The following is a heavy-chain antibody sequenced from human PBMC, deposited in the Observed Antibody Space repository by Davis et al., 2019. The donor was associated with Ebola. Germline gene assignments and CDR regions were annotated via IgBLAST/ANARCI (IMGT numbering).Heavy chain of an antibody. CDR1: GYTFTSYG. D-gene: IGHD3-10*01. CDR2: ISAYNGNT. J-gene: IGHJ5*02. V-gene: IGHV1-18*01. Sequence: AASVKVSCKASGYTFTSYGISWVRQAPGQGLEWMGWISAYNGNTNYAQKLQGRVTITADESTSTAYMELSSLRSEDTAVYYCARDVAMGSWFDPWGQGTLVTVSS. CDR3: ARDVAMGSWFDP.